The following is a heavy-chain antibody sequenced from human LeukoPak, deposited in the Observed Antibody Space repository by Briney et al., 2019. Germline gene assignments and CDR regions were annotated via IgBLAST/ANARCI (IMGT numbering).Heavy chain of an antibody. V-gene: IGHV3-74*01. CDR2: INTDGSST. CDR1: GFTFSNYW. D-gene: IGHD3-10*01. J-gene: IGHJ4*02. CDR3: ARTVPGYFFDY. Sequence: GGSLRLSCAASGFTFSNYWMHWVRHAPGKGLVWVSRINTDGSSTTYADSVKGRFTISRDNAKNTLYLQMNSLRAEDTAVYYCARTVPGYFFDYWGQGTLVTVSS.